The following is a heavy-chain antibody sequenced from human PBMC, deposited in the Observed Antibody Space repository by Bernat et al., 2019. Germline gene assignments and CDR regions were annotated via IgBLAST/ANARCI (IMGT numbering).Heavy chain of an antibody. CDR2: INHSGST. J-gene: IGHJ3*02. V-gene: IGHV4-34*01. CDR1: GGSFSGYY. Sequence: QVQLQQWGAGLLKPSETLSLTCAVYGGSFSGYYWSWIRQPPGKGLEWIGEINHSGSTNYNPSLKRRGTISVDTSKNQFSLKLSSVTAADTAVYYCAVGLPHALLPGNDAFDIWGQGTMVTVSS. CDR3: AVGLPHALLPGNDAFDI.